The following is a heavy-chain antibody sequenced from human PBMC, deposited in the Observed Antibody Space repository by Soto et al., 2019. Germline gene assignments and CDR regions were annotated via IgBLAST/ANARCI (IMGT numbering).Heavy chain of an antibody. CDR3: ARSGYDYYYSGMDV. D-gene: IGHD5-12*01. V-gene: IGHV5-51*01. CDR2: IYPGDSDT. J-gene: IGHJ6*02. CDR1: GGSFSSSR. Sequence: RCGGSFSSSRIASVRQKPGKGLEWMGIIYPGDSDTRYSPSFQGQVTISADKSISTAYLQWSSLKASDTAMYYCARSGYDYYYSGMDVWGQGTTVTVSS.